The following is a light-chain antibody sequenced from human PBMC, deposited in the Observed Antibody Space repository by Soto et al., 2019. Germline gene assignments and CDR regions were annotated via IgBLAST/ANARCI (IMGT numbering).Light chain of an antibody. CDR1: QDISSS. J-gene: IGKJ2*01. CDR2: AAS. V-gene: IGKV1-39*01. Sequence: DIQMTQSPSSLSASVGDRVIINCRASQDISSSLNWYQQKPGKAPKLLIYAASSLQSGVPSRFSGSGSGTDFTLTISSLQPEDFATYYCQQSYSTPRTFGQGTKLEIK. CDR3: QQSYSTPRT.